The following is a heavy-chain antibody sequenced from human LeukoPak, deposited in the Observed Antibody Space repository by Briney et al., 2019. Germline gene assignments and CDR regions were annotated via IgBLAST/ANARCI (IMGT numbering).Heavy chain of an antibody. D-gene: IGHD3-9*01. V-gene: IGHV4-61*02. CDR2: IYTSGST. CDR3: ARVTGYMIEDYFDY. J-gene: IGHJ4*02. CDR1: GGSISSGSYY. Sequence: SETLSLTCTVSGGSISSGSYYWSWLRQPAGTGLEWLGRIYTSGSTNYNPSLKSRVTISVDTSKNQFSLKLRSVTAADTAVYYCARVTGYMIEDYFDYWGQGILVTVSS.